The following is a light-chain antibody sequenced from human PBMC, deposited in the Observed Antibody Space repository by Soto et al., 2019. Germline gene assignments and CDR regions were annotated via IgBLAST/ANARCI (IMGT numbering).Light chain of an antibody. Sequence: QSALTQPRSVSGSPGQSVTISCTGTSSDVGGYNYVSWYQQYPGKAPKLMIYEVSKRPSRVPDRFFGSKSGNTASLTISGVQAEDEADYYCCSYAGSPYVFGTGTKLTVL. CDR2: EVS. CDR1: SSDVGGYNY. J-gene: IGLJ1*01. V-gene: IGLV2-11*01. CDR3: CSYAGSPYV.